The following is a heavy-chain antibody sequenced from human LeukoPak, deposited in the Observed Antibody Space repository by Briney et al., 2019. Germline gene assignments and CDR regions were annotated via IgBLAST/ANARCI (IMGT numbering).Heavy chain of an antibody. CDR2: ISYDGSNK. V-gene: IGHV3-30*18. J-gene: IGHJ4*02. CDR3: AKGGYYDVWSAYDY. D-gene: IGHD3-3*01. Sequence: GGSLRLSCAASGFTFSSYGMHWVRQAPGKGLEWVAVISYDGSNKYYADSVKGRFTISRDNSKNTLYLQMNSLRAEDTAVYYCAKGGYYDVWSAYDYWGQGTLVTVSS. CDR1: GFTFSSYG.